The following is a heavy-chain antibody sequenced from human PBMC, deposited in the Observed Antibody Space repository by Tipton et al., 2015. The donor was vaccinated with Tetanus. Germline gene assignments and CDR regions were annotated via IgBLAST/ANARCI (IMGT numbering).Heavy chain of an antibody. V-gene: IGHV4-34*01. D-gene: IGHD4-11*01. J-gene: IGHJ3*02. CDR1: GGSFSGNY. CDR3: ARNVYTVTNDAFDI. CDR2: IHHSGLA. Sequence: GLVKPSETLSLTCDVSGGSFSGNYWSWIRQPPGKGLEWIAFIHHSGLAFSKPSLKSRVSISIDTSQNQFSLRLTSVTAADTAVYFCARNVYTVTNDAFDIWGHGTLVNVSS.